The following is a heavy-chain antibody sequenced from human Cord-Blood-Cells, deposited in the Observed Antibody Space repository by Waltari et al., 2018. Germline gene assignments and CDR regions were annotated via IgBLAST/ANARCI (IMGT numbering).Heavy chain of an antibody. J-gene: IGHJ3*02. D-gene: IGHD2-21*02. CDR2: IIPIFGTA. CDR3: ARDTAYCGGDCYSAFDI. CDR1: GGPFRSHA. Sequence: QMPLVQSAAEVKKPGSSVKVSRKASGGPFRSHALRWVQQAPGPGLEWMGGIIPIFGTANYAQKCQGRVTITADESTSTAYMELSSLRSEDTAVYYCARDTAYCGGDCYSAFDIWGQGTMVTVSS. V-gene: IGHV1-69*01.